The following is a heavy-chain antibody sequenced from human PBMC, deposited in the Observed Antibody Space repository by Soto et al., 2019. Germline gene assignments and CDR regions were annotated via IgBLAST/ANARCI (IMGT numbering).Heavy chain of an antibody. CDR3: EKVGNSGYYPQYHDYYCIDV. Sequence: EVQLVESGGGLVQPGGSLRLSCAASGFTFSIYSMNWVRQAPGKGLEWVSYITTSSSTIYYADYVKGRYTISRVTAKNSMYLQMNSLSYGDTAVYYCEKVGNSGYYPQYHDYYCIDVWGQGTTVNVSS. D-gene: IGHD3-22*01. CDR1: GFTFSIYS. V-gene: IGHV3-48*02. J-gene: IGHJ6*02. CDR2: ITTSSSTI.